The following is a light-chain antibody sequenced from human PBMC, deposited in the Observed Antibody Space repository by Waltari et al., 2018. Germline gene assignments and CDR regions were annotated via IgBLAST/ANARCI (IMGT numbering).Light chain of an antibody. V-gene: IGLV8-61*01. CDR3: VLSMGSGIWV. Sequence: QTVVTQEPSLSVSPGGTVTLTCCLTSGSVPTTYYPYWFQQAPGQAPRTLIFDTNTRSSGVPDRFSGSILDNKAALTITGAQADDESDYYCVLSMGSGIWVFGGGTKLTVL. J-gene: IGLJ3*02. CDR1: SGSVPTTYY. CDR2: DTN.